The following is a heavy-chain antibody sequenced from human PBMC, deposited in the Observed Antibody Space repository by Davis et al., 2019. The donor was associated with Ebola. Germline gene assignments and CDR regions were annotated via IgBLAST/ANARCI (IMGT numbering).Heavy chain of an antibody. CDR2: IGIGGDT. V-gene: IGHV3-13*01. CDR1: GFTFSSYD. CDR3: ARVSSSSWPFFES. J-gene: IGHJ4*02. Sequence: PGGSLRLSCAPSGFTFSSYDMHWVRHATGKGLEWVSAIGIGGDTHYPGSVKGRFTISRENAKNSLYLQMNSLRAGDTAVYYCARVSSSSWPFFESWGQGTLVTGSS. D-gene: IGHD6-13*01.